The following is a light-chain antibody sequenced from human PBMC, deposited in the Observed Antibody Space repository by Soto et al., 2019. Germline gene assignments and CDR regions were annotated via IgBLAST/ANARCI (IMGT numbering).Light chain of an antibody. J-gene: IGKJ4*01. V-gene: IGKV3-11*01. CDR1: ENVDIY. CDR3: QQRRNWPPLT. Sequence: ETVLTQSPATLSLSPGETATLSCRASENVDIYLAWYQQKPGQAPRLLIYHASNRATGIPARFSGSGSGTDFTRTISGLEPEDSAVYYCQQRRNWPPLTFGGGTRVEIK. CDR2: HAS.